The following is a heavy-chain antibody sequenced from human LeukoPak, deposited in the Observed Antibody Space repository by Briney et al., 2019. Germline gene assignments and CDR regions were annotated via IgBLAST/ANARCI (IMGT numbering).Heavy chain of an antibody. Sequence: GESLRISCKGSGYPFRGYWISWVRPMPGKGLEWVGKIDPGDSQTIFSPSFQGHVDISVDKSISTAYLQWDRLKASDSAMYYCAVKGVVVGGLDIWGRGTMVTVSS. CDR2: IDPGDSQT. J-gene: IGHJ3*02. CDR1: GYPFRGYW. V-gene: IGHV5-10-1*01. D-gene: IGHD2-15*01. CDR3: AVKGVVVGGLDI.